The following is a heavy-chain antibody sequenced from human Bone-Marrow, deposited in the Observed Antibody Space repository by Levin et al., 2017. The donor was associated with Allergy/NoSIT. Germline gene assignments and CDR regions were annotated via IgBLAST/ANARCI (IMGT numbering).Heavy chain of an antibody. CDR3: ARIYSSEETFDI. CDR2: ISSNPNRL. Sequence: KPGGSLRLSCAASGFTFSDYFMSWIRQAPGKGLEWASYISSNPNRLYYADSVKGRFTISRDNAKNSLYLQMNSLRVEDTAVYYCARIYSSEETFDIWGQGTMVTVSS. D-gene: IGHD6-25*01. J-gene: IGHJ3*02. CDR1: GFTFSDYF. V-gene: IGHV3-11*01.